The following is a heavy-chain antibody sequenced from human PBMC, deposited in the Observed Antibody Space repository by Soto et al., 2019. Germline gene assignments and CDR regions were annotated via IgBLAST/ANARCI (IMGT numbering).Heavy chain of an antibody. D-gene: IGHD1-26*01. CDR1: GGSISDNNW. Sequence: SETLSLTCAVSGGSISDNNWWSWVRQPPGKGLEWIGEIFHSGSTNYNPSLRSRVTMSMDKSKNQFSLTLSSVTAADTAVYYCARNVSPELNFKYWVQGILVTVSS. CDR2: IFHSGST. CDR3: ARNVSPELNFKY. V-gene: IGHV4-4*02. J-gene: IGHJ4*02.